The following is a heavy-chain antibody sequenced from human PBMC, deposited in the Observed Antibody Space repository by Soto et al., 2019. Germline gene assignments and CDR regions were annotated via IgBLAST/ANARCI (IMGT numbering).Heavy chain of an antibody. CDR2: IDYSGAT. D-gene: IGHD3-22*01. CDR3: ARDMAGNPGYDDYFDF. Sequence: PAETLSLTCTFSGYSIGSGSSYWAWIRPHSGKGLEWIGFIDYSGATHYNPSLKSRVKISVDTSKNQFSLQLTSVTAADTGVYYCARDMAGNPGYDDYFDFWGQGTRVTSPQ. CDR1: GYSIGSGSSY. V-gene: IGHV4-31*03. J-gene: IGHJ4*02.